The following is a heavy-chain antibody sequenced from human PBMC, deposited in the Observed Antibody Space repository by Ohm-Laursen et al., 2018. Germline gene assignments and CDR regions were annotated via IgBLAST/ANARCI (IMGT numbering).Heavy chain of an antibody. CDR1: GGSFSGYY. V-gene: IGHV4-34*01. CDR2: INHSGST. D-gene: IGHD6-19*01. J-gene: IGHJ4*02. Sequence: TLSLTCAVYGGSFSGYYWSWIRQPPGKGLEWIGEINHSGSTNYNPSLKSRVTISVDTSKNQFSLKLSSVTAADTAVYYCARPRARASGSPAHYWGQGTLVTVSS. CDR3: ARPRARASGSPAHY.